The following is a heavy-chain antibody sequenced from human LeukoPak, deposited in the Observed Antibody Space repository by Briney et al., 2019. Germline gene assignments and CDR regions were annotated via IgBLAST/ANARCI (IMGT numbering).Heavy chain of an antibody. CDR3: ARKLMWSSPTPKYNWFDP. D-gene: IGHD6-13*01. CDR2: IYYSGST. V-gene: IGHV4-31*03. J-gene: IGHJ5*02. Sequence: SQTLSLTCTASGGSISSGGYYWSWIRQHPGKGLEWIGYIYYSGSTYYNPSLKSRVTISVDTSKNQFSLKLSSVTAADTAVYYCARKLMWSSPTPKYNWFDPWGQGTLVTVSS. CDR1: GGSISSGGYY.